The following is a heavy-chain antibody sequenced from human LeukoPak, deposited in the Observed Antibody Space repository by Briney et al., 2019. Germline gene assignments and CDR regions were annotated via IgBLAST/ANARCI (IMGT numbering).Heavy chain of an antibody. V-gene: IGHV3-64*01. CDR3: ARGGRGYSYGSLDY. D-gene: IGHD5-18*01. CDR1: GFTFSSYA. CDR2: ISSNGGST. J-gene: IGHJ4*02. Sequence: PGGSLRLSCAASGFTFSSYAMHWVRRAPGKGLEYVSAISSNGGSTYYANSVKGRFTISRDNSKNTLYLQMGSLRAEDMAVYYCARGGRGYSYGSLDYWGQGTLVTVSS.